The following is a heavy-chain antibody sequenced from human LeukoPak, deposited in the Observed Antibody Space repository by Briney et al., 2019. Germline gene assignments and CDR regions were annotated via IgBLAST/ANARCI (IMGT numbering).Heavy chain of an antibody. J-gene: IGHJ4*02. CDR1: GYSFTSYW. D-gene: IGHD3-10*01. CDR3: ARRPRFGSGSYLYYFDY. CDR2: ISPGDSDT. Sequence: GESLKISCKGSGYSFTSYWIGWVRQMPGKGLEWMGIISPGDSDTRYSPSFQGPVTISADKSISTAYLQWSSLRASDTAMYYCARRPRFGSGSYLYYFDYWGQGTLVTVSS. V-gene: IGHV5-51*01.